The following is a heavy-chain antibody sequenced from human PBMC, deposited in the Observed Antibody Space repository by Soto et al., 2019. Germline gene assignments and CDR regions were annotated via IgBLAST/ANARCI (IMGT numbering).Heavy chain of an antibody. V-gene: IGHV3-30-3*01. Sequence: GGSLRLSCAASGFTFSSYAMHWVRQAPGKGLEWVAVISYDGSNKYYADSVKGRFTISRDNSKNTLYLQMNSLRAEDTAVYYCARGLQATAISPDYWGQGTLVTVSS. CDR2: ISYDGSNK. J-gene: IGHJ4*02. CDR3: ARGLQATAISPDY. D-gene: IGHD2-21*02. CDR1: GFTFSSYA.